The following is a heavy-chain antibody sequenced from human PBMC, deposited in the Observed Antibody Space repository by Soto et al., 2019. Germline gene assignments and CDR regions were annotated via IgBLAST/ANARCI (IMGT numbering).Heavy chain of an antibody. Sequence: SETLSLTCTVSGGSISSGGYYWSWIRQHPGKGLEWIGYIYYSGSTYYNPSLKSRVTISVDTSKNQFSLKLSSVTAADTAVYYCARPGGSGWFYFDSWGQGSQVTVSS. CDR1: GGSISSGGYY. CDR3: ARPGGSGWFYFDS. D-gene: IGHD6-13*01. V-gene: IGHV4-31*03. CDR2: IYYSGST. J-gene: IGHJ4*02.